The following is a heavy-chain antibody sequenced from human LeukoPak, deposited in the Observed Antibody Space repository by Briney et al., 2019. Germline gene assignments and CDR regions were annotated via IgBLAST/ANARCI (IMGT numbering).Heavy chain of an antibody. Sequence: PSETLSLTCTVSGGSISSYYWSWIRQPPGKGLEWIGYIYYSGSTNYNPSLKSRVTISVDTSKNQFSLKLSSVTAADTAVYYCASIRFLEWLTPYSFDYWGQGTLVTVSS. D-gene: IGHD3-3*01. V-gene: IGHV4-59*08. CDR1: GGSISSYY. J-gene: IGHJ4*02. CDR3: ASIRFLEWLTPYSFDY. CDR2: IYYSGST.